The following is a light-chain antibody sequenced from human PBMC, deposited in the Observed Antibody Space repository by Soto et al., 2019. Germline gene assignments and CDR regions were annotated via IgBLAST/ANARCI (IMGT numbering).Light chain of an antibody. CDR1: NIGDKR. J-gene: IGLJ1*01. CDR2: YDS. Sequence: SYELTQPPSVSVAPEKTATITCGGNNIGDKRVHWYRQKPGQAPVLLISYDSDRPSGIPERFSGSNSGNTATLTISRVEAGDEAEYYCQVWDIMTDNYVFGGGTKVTVL. CDR3: QVWDIMTDNYV. V-gene: IGLV3-21*04.